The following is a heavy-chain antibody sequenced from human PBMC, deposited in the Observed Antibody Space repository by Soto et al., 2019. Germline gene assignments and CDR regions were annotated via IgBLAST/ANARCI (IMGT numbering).Heavy chain of an antibody. CDR2: ISYDGSNK. J-gene: IGHJ6*02. V-gene: IGHV3-30*18. D-gene: IGHD3-10*01. CDR1: GFTFSSYA. Sequence: RSSLRLSCAASGFTFSSYAMSWVRQAPGTGLEWVAVISYDGSNKYYADSVKGRFTISRDNSRNTLYLQMNSLRAEDTAVYYCAKDREVRGVIIFLDYYYGMDVWGQGSTVSVSS. CDR3: AKDREVRGVIIFLDYYYGMDV.